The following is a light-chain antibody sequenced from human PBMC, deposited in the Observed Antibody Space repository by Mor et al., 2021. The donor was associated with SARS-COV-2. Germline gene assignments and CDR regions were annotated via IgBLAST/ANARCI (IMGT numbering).Light chain of an antibody. Sequence: PKLRIYDVTKRPSGVPDRFSGSKSGNTASLTISGLQAEDEADYYCCSYAGSPYVFGTGTKVTVL. J-gene: IGLJ1*01. CDR3: CSYAGSPYV. V-gene: IGLV2-11*01. CDR2: DVT.